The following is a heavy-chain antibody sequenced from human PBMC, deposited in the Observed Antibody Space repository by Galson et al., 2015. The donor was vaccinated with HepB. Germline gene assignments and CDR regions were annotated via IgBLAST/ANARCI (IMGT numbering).Heavy chain of an antibody. CDR2: INPNSGGT. Sequence: SVKVSCKASGYTFTGYYMHWVRQAPGQGLEWMGWINPNSGGTNYAQKFQGRVTMTRDTSISTAYMELSRLRSDDTAVYYCARVRIAAPTGTAVWGQGTTVTVSS. CDR1: GYTFTGYY. D-gene: IGHD6-13*01. V-gene: IGHV1-2*02. CDR3: ARVRIAAPTGTAV. J-gene: IGHJ6*02.